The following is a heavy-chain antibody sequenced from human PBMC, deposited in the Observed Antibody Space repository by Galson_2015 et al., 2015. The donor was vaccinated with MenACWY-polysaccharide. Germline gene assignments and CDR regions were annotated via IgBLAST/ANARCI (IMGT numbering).Heavy chain of an antibody. D-gene: IGHD5-18*01. CDR1: GGSLTAYY. J-gene: IGHJ4*02. V-gene: IGHV4-59*01. Sequence: ETLSLTCSVSGGSLTAYYWAWIRPPPGRGLEWIGCIYYSGSTKYSPSLNSRVTISVDTSNNQFSLKLSSVTAADTAVYYCARSTGGYSSGGQIDSWGQGSLVTISS. CDR3: ARSTGGYSSGGQIDS. CDR2: IYYSGST.